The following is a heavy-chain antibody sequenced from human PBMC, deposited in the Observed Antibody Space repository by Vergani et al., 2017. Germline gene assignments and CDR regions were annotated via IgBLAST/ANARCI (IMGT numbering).Heavy chain of an antibody. V-gene: IGHV3-33*01. J-gene: IGHJ4*02. Sequence: QVHLVESGGGVVQPGRSLRLSCATSGFTFSSYGMHWFRQAPGKGLEWVAIIWFDGGKKFYAESVKGRFTISRDSSKSTLYLQMNSLRAEDTAVYYCARDLRGLVIDFDYWGQGTLVTVSS. CDR3: ARDLRGLVIDFDY. CDR2: IWFDGGKK. D-gene: IGHD1-26*01. CDR1: GFTFSSYG.